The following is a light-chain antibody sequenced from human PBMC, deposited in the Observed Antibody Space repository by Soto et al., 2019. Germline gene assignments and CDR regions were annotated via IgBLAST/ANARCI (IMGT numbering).Light chain of an antibody. CDR1: SSNIGNNF. J-gene: IGLJ1*01. CDR2: DNN. Sequence: QSVLTQPPSVSAAPGQKVTISCSGSSSNIGNNFVTWYQQPPGTAPKLLIYDNNKRPSGIPDRFSGSQSGTSATLGITGLQTGDEAVYYCGSWDSSLTYVFGTGTKVTVL. CDR3: GSWDSSLTYV. V-gene: IGLV1-51*01.